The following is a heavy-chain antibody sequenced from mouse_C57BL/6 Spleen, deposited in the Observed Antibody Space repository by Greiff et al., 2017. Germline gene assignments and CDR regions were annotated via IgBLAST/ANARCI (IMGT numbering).Heavy chain of an antibody. CDR2: IYPGDGDT. Sequence: QVQLQQSGPELVKPGASVKISCKASGYAFSSSWVNWVKQRPGKGLEWIGRIYPGDGDTNYNGKFKGKATLTADKSSSTAYMQLSSLTSEDSAVYFCARELGSFDYWGQGTTLTVSS. V-gene: IGHV1-82*01. CDR1: GYAFSSSW. CDR3: ARELGSFDY. J-gene: IGHJ2*01. D-gene: IGHD4-1*01.